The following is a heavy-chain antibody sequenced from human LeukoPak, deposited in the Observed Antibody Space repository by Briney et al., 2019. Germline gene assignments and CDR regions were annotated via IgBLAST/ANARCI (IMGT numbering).Heavy chain of an antibody. CDR1: GGSISSYY. Sequence: PSETLSLTCTVSGGSISSYYWSWIRQPPGKGLEWIGYIYYTGSTNYNSSLRSRVTMSVDTSKNQFSLKVSSVTAADTAVYYCARRASYTRSFFDYWGQGNLVTVSS. CDR3: ARRASYTRSFFDY. D-gene: IGHD6-6*01. CDR2: IYYTGST. J-gene: IGHJ4*02. V-gene: IGHV4-59*08.